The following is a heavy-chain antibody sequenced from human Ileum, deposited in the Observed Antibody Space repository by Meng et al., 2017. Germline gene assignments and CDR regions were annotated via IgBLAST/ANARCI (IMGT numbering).Heavy chain of an antibody. CDR1: GYTFISKD. Sequence: QGQLVQSGAEGKKPGAPVKVSCTASGYTFISKDRNWVGQATGQGLEWVGWMNPNSGNTGYAQKFQGRVTMTRNTSISTAYMELNSLRSEDTAVYYCARGNYSTVTKSFDYWGQGTLVTVSS. J-gene: IGHJ4*02. CDR3: ARGNYSTVTKSFDY. V-gene: IGHV1-8*01. D-gene: IGHD1-7*01. CDR2: MNPNSGNT.